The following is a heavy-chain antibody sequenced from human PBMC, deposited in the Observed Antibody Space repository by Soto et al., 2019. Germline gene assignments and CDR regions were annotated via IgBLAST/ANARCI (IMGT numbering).Heavy chain of an antibody. V-gene: IGHV1-69*01. J-gene: IGHJ5*02. CDR1: GGTFSSYA. D-gene: IGHD2-8*01. Sequence: QVQLVQSGAEVKKPGSSVKVSCKASGGTFSSYAISWVRQAPGQGLEWMGGIIPIFGTANYAQKFQGRVTITADESTSTAYMKLSSLRSEDTAVYYCARIKVYATDNWFDPWGQGTLVTVSS. CDR2: IIPIFGTA. CDR3: ARIKVYATDNWFDP.